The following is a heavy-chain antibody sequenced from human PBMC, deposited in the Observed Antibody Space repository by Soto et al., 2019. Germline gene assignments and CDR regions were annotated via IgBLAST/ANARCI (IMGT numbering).Heavy chain of an antibody. CDR3: ARDQTVTTSYNWFHP. V-gene: IGHV4-4*02. D-gene: IGHD1-7*01. CDR1: GGSISTNKW. J-gene: IGHJ5*02. Sequence: SETLSLTCAVSGGSISTNKWWSWVRQSPGKGLEWIGEIYHSGSTNYNPSFKSRVTMSVDKSKNQFSLNLKSVTAADTAVYYCARDQTVTTSYNWFHPWGQGTQVTVSS. CDR2: IYHSGST.